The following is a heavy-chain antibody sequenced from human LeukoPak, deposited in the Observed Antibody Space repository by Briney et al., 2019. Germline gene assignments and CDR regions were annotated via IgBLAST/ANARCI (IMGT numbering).Heavy chain of an antibody. CDR2: IYYSGCGST. CDR3: ARTTEGGYSYGSFYYYYMDV. V-gene: IGHV4-39*07. J-gene: IGHJ6*03. Sequence: SETLSLTCTVSGGSISSSSHYWGWIRQPPGKGLEWIGSIYYSGCGSTYYNPSLRSRVTISVDTSKDQFSLKLRSVTAADTAVYYCARTTEGGYSYGSFYYYYMDVWGKGATVTISS. CDR1: GGSISSSSHY. D-gene: IGHD5-18*01.